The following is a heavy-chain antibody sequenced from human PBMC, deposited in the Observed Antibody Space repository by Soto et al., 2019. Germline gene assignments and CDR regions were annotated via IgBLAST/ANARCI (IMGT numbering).Heavy chain of an antibody. CDR3: ARDRQRSSIAVAGTTGY. J-gene: IGHJ4*02. CDR2: ISAYNGNT. CDR1: GYTFTSYG. Sequence: QVQLVQSGAEVKKPGASVKVSCKASGYTFTSYGISWVRQAPGQGLEWMGWISAYNGNTNYAQKLQGRVTMTTDTSXSXXYMELRSLRSDDTAVYYCARDRQRSSIAVAGTTGYWGQGTLVTVSS. V-gene: IGHV1-18*01. D-gene: IGHD6-19*01.